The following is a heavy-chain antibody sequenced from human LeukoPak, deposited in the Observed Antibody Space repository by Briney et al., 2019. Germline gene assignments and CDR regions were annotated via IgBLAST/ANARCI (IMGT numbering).Heavy chain of an antibody. D-gene: IGHD4-17*01. CDR1: GGSISSYY. Sequence: PSETLSLTCTVSGGSISSYYWSWIRQPPGKGLEWIGFIFYSGTTNYNPSLKSRVTISVDTSKNQFSLKLSSVTAADTAVYYCASLDYGDYVDAFDIWGQGTMVTVSS. CDR3: ASLDYGDYVDAFDI. V-gene: IGHV4-59*12. J-gene: IGHJ3*02. CDR2: IFYSGTT.